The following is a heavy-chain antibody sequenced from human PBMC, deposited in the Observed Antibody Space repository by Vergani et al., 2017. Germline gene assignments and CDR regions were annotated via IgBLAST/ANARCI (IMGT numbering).Heavy chain of an antibody. V-gene: IGHV3-11*05. CDR1: GFTFSDYY. D-gene: IGHD3-22*01. CDR2: ISSRSSNYR. CDR3: AKLMEDSSGYYAFDY. J-gene: IGHJ4*02. Sequence: QVHLVESGGGLVKPGGSLRLSCAASGFTFSDYYMSWIRQAPGKGLEWVSYISSRSSNYRHYADSVKGRFTISRDNAKNSLYLQMNSLRAEDTAVYYCAKLMEDSSGYYAFDYWVQGTLVTVSS.